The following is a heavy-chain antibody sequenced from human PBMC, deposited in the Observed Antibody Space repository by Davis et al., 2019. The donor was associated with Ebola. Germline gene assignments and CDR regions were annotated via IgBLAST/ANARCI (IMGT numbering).Heavy chain of an antibody. J-gene: IGHJ6*04. V-gene: IGHV1-8*01. Sequence: ASVKVSCKASAYTFTSYDVNWVRQAPGQGLEWVGRMNPNSGNTGHAQKFQGRVTMTRDTSTNTVHMELTSLTSEDTAVYYCARGGRRDCSGGSCYYKNHGMDVWDEGTTVIVSS. CDR2: MNPNSGNT. D-gene: IGHD2-15*01. CDR1: AYTFTSYD. CDR3: ARGGRRDCSGGSCYYKNHGMDV.